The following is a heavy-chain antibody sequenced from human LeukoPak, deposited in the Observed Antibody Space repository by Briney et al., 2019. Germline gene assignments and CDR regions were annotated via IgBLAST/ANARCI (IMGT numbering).Heavy chain of an antibody. V-gene: IGHV4-39*01. Sequence: SETLSLTCTVSGGSISSSSYYWGWIRQPPGNGLEWIGSIYYSGSTYYNPSLKVRVTISVDTSKNQFSLKLSSVTAADTAVYYCASRFLEWWGGFDYWGQGTLVTVSS. CDR3: ASRFLEWWGGFDY. J-gene: IGHJ4*02. D-gene: IGHD3-3*01. CDR2: IYYSGST. CDR1: GGSISSSSYY.